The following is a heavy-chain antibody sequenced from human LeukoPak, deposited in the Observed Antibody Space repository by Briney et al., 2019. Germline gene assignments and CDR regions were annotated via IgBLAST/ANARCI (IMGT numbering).Heavy chain of an antibody. CDR2: IYHSGST. J-gene: IGHJ4*02. V-gene: IGHV4-30-2*01. Sequence: TSETLSLTCGVSGGSISSGGFSWSWIRQPPGKGLEWIGYIYHSGSTYYNPSPKSRVTISVDRSKNQFSLKLSSVTAADTAVYYCARARNYDFWSGYSFDYWGQGTLVTVSS. CDR3: ARARNYDFWSGYSFDY. CDR1: GGSISSGGFS. D-gene: IGHD3-3*01.